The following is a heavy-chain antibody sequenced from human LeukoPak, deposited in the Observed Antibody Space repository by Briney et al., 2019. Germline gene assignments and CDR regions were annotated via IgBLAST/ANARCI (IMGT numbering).Heavy chain of an antibody. Sequence: PSETLSLTCTVSDGFISSSSYYWGWIRQPPGKGLEWIGSIYYSGSTYYNPSLKSRVTISVDTSKNQFSLKLSSVTAADTAVYYCARLRLPDYGGNSGFDYWGQGTLVTVSS. D-gene: IGHD4-23*01. CDR2: IYYSGST. J-gene: IGHJ4*02. CDR3: ARLRLPDYGGNSGFDY. CDR1: DGFISSSSYY. V-gene: IGHV4-39*01.